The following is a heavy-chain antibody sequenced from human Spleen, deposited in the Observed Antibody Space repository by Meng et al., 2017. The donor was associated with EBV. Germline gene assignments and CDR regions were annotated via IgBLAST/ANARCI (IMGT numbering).Heavy chain of an antibody. J-gene: IGHJ4*02. CDR3: ARDSHGYYFFDF. CDR1: GDSISSGAYS. CDR2: IFHTGST. V-gene: IGHV4-30-2*01. Sequence: QVQLQESGPVLVKPSGTLSLTCAVSGDSISSGAYSWSWVRQPPGKGLEWIGYIFHTGSTYYNASLKSRVTISVDRSKHQFSLKLTSVTPADTAVYYCARDSHGYYFFDFWGPGTLVTVSS. D-gene: IGHD3-22*01.